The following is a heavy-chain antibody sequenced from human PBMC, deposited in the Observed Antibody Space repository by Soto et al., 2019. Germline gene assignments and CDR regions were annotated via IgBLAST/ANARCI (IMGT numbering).Heavy chain of an antibody. CDR3: ARHLRSGWYWYFDL. J-gene: IGHJ2*01. Sequence: QLQLQESGPGLVKPSETLSLTCTVSGGSISSSSYYWGWIRQPPGKGLEWIGSIYYSGSTYYNPSLKSRVTISVDTSKNQFSLKLSSVTAADTAVYYCARHLRSGWYWYFDLWGRGTLVTVSS. D-gene: IGHD6-19*01. CDR1: GGSISSSSYY. CDR2: IYYSGST. V-gene: IGHV4-39*01.